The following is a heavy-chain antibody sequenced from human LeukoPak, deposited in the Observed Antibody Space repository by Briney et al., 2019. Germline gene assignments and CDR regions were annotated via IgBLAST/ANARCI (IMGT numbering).Heavy chain of an antibody. CDR3: ARGLSDVY. V-gene: IGHV4-34*01. Sequence: PSETLSLTCVAYGGSFSGYYWTWIRQPPGKGLEWIGEINHSGNTNYNPSLKGRVTISVDTSKNQFSLKLTSVTAADTAVYYCARGLSDVYWGQGTLVTVSS. CDR1: GGSFSGYY. J-gene: IGHJ4*02. CDR2: INHSGNT.